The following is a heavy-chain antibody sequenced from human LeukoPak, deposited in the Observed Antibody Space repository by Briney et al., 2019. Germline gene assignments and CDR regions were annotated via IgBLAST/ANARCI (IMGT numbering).Heavy chain of an antibody. Sequence: PGGSLRLSCAASGFTFSSYAMSWVRQAPGKGLEWVSAISGSGDSTYYADSVKGRFTISRDNAKNTLYLQMNSLRAEDTAVYYCAREVAAAGTTYWGQGTLVTVSS. J-gene: IGHJ4*02. D-gene: IGHD6-13*01. V-gene: IGHV3-23*01. CDR1: GFTFSSYA. CDR2: ISGSGDST. CDR3: AREVAAAGTTY.